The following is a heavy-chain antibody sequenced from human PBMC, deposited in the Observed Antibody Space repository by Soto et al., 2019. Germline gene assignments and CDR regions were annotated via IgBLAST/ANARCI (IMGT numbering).Heavy chain of an antibody. J-gene: IGHJ6*02. CDR3: ARDQGIVLMVYAMASMDV. D-gene: IGHD2-8*01. Sequence: QVQLVQSGAEVKKPGSSVKVSCKASGGTFSGYAISWVRQAPGQGLEWMGGIIPIFGTANYAQKFQGRVTITADESTSTAYMELSSLRSEDTAVYYCARDQGIVLMVYAMASMDVWGQGTTVTVSS. CDR1: GGTFSGYA. CDR2: IIPIFGTA. V-gene: IGHV1-69*01.